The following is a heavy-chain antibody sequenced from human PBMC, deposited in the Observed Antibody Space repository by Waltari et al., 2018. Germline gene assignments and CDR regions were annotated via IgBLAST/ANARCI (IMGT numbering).Heavy chain of an antibody. CDR3: ARDRMPPTWGFDY. J-gene: IGHJ4*02. CDR2: IYSGGST. CDR1: GFTVSSNY. Sequence: EVQLVESGGGLVQPGGSLRLSCAASGFTVSSNYMSWVRQDPGKGLEWVSVIYSGGSTYYSDSVKGRFTISRDNSKNTLYLQMNSLRAEDTAVYYCARDRMPPTWGFDYWGQGTLVTVSS. D-gene: IGHD7-27*01. V-gene: IGHV3-66*02.